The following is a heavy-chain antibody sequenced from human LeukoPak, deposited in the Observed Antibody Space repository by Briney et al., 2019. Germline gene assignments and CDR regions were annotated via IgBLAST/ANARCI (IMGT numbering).Heavy chain of an antibody. CDR3: ARDPDNAYYMDV. V-gene: IGHV3-74*01. CDR1: GFSFSSYA. J-gene: IGHJ6*03. Sequence: GGSLRLSCAASGFSFSSYAMHWVRQAPGKGLVWVSRITIDGSSANYADSVKGRFTISRDNAKNTLYLQMNSLRAEDTAVYYCARDPDNAYYMDVWGKGTTVTVSS. D-gene: IGHD1-14*01. CDR2: ITIDGSSA.